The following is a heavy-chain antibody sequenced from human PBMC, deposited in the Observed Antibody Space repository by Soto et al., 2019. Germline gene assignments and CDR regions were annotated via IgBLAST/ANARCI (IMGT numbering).Heavy chain of an antibody. CDR1: GFTFSSYG. CDR2: ISYDGSNK. V-gene: IGHV3-30*18. Sequence: SLRLSCAASGFTFSSYGMHWVRQAPGKGLEWVAVISYDGSNKYYADSVKGRFTISRDNSKNTLYLQMNSLRAEDTAVYYCAKASIFGVVINTSGPMDVWGQGTTVTV. D-gene: IGHD3-3*01. CDR3: AKASIFGVVINTSGPMDV. J-gene: IGHJ6*02.